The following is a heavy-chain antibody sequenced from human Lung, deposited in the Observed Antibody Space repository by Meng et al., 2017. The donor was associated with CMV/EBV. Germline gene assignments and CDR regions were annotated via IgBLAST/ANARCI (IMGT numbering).Heavy chain of an antibody. J-gene: IGHJ4*02. CDR1: GYSFTSYW. V-gene: IGHV5-51*01. CDR3: ARLTSGSQGGCFDY. D-gene: IGHD1-26*01. Sequence: ESXKISXKGSGYSFTSYWIGWVRQMPGKGLEWMGIIYPGDSDTRYSPSFQGQVTISADKSIGTAYLQWSSLKASDTAMYYCARLTSGSQGGCFDYWGQGTLVXVSS. CDR2: IYPGDSDT.